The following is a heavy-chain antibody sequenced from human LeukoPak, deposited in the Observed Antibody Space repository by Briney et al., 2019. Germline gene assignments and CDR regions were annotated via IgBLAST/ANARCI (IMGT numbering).Heavy chain of an antibody. D-gene: IGHD3-10*01. CDR2: ISYDGSNK. J-gene: IGHJ3*02. CDR3: ARDPGNYYASGSTDIDAFYI. V-gene: IGHV3-30*03. Sequence: GGSLRLSCAASGFTFSSYSMNWSRKAPGKGLELVAVISYDGSNKYYADSMKRPFTISRDNAKNSMYLQLNSLRAEDTAVYYWARDPGNYYASGSTDIDAFYIWGQGTMVPVSS. CDR1: GFTFSSYS.